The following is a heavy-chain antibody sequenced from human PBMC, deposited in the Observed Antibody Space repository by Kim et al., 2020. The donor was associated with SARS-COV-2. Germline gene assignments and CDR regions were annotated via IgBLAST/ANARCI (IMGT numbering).Heavy chain of an antibody. CDR1: GYTFTNYD. V-gene: IGHV1-8*01. Sequence: ASVKVSCKASGYTFTNYDINWVRQAPGQGLEWMGWMNPNSDDTDYAQKFQGRVIMTKNISTGTAYMELSSLKSDDTAVYFCARHAGVLWFGKLLRQQSHSNFGMDVRGQGTTVIVSS. D-gene: IGHD3-10*01. J-gene: IGHJ6*02. CDR3: ARHAGVLWFGKLLRQQSHSNFGMDV. CDR2: MNPNSDDT.